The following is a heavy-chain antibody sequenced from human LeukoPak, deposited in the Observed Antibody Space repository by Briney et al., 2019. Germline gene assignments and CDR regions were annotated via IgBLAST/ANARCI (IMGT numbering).Heavy chain of an antibody. J-gene: IGHJ4*02. CDR2: IYYSGST. Sequence: SETLSLTCTGSGGSISSGEYYWSWIRQPPGKGLEWIGYIYYSGSTYYNPSLKSRVTISVDTSKNQFSLKLSSVTAADTAVYYCASHDYGDAFDYWGQGTLVTVSS. CDR3: ASHDYGDAFDY. D-gene: IGHD4-17*01. CDR1: GGSISSGEYY. V-gene: IGHV4-30-4*02.